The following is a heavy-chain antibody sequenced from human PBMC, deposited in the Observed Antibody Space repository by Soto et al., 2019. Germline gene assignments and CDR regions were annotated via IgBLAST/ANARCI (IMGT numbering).Heavy chain of an antibody. D-gene: IGHD3-3*01. J-gene: IGHJ6*02. CDR2: IYYSGST. CDR3: ARHITYYDFWSGYYPSMGVTGYYYGMDV. V-gene: IGHV4-39*01. Sequence: SETLSLTCTVSGGSISSSSYYWGWIRQPPGKGLEWIGSIYYSGSTYYNPSLKSRVTISVDTSKNQFSLKLSSVTAADTAVYYFARHITYYDFWSGYYPSMGVTGYYYGMDVWGQVTTVTVSS. CDR1: GGSISSSSYY.